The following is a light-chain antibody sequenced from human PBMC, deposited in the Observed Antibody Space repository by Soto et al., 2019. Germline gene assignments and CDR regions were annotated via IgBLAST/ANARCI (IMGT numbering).Light chain of an antibody. Sequence: EIVMTQSPATLSVSPGERATLSCRSSQSVSSNFAWYQQKLGQPPRLLIYGASSRATGIPDRFSGSGSGTDFTLTISRLQPEDFAVYYCQQHGYSPWTFGQGTKVDIK. V-gene: IGKV3-20*01. CDR2: GAS. J-gene: IGKJ1*01. CDR3: QQHGYSPWT. CDR1: QSVSSN.